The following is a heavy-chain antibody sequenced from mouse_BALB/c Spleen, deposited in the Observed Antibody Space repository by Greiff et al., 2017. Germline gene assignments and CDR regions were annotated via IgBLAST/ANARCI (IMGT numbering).Heavy chain of an antibody. J-gene: IGHJ4*01. Sequence: QVQLKESGPGLVAPSQSLSITCTVSGFSLTSYGVHWVRQPPGQGLEWLGVIWAGGSTNYNSALMSRLSISKDNSKSQVFLKMNSLQTADTAMYYCAREHHDYYAMDYWGQGTSVTVSS. CDR1: GFSLTSYG. V-gene: IGHV2-9*02. CDR3: AREHHDYYAMDY. CDR2: IWAGGST.